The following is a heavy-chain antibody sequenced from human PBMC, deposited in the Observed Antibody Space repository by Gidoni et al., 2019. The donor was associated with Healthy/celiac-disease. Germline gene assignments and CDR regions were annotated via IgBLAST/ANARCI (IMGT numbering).Heavy chain of an antibody. CDR3: ARGRSKGVRWELPFDY. D-gene: IGHD2-15*01. J-gene: IGHJ4*02. V-gene: IGHV4-4*02. CDR1: GGSISSSNW. CDR2: IYQSGST. Sequence: QVQLQASGPGLVQPSGTLSLTCAVSGGSISSSNWWSWVRQPPGKGLEWIGEIYQSGSTHYNPSLKSRVTISVDKSKNQFSLKLSSVTAADTAVYYCARGRSKGVRWELPFDYWGQGTLVTVSS.